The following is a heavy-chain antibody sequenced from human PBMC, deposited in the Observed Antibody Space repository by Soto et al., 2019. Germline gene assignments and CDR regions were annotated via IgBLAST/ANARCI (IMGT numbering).Heavy chain of an antibody. D-gene: IGHD5-12*01. Sequence: SETLSLTCTVSGGSVSSGAYYWTWIRQRPGKGLEWIGYIYYSGSTYYSPSLKSRLSISLDTSKNQLSLRLSSVTAADTAMYYCARARLRAVYAFDIWGQGTMVTVSS. J-gene: IGHJ3*02. CDR3: ARARLRAVYAFDI. CDR2: IYYSGST. CDR1: GGSVSSGAYY. V-gene: IGHV4-31*03.